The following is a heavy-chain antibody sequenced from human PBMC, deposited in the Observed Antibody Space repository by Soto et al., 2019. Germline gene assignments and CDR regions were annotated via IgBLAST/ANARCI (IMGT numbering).Heavy chain of an antibody. J-gene: IGHJ5*02. CDR3: ARDRPYCSNGVCYRFFDP. V-gene: IGHV4-31*03. D-gene: IGHD2-8*01. CDR2: IYYTGYT. Sequence: SETLSLTCTVSDGSISSGGYYWTWIRQHPGKGLEWIGYIYYTGYTFYNPSLKSRVTVSIDMSQNQFSLKLSPVTAADTAVYYCARDRPYCSNGVCYRFFDPWGQGTLVTGSS. CDR1: DGSISSGGYY.